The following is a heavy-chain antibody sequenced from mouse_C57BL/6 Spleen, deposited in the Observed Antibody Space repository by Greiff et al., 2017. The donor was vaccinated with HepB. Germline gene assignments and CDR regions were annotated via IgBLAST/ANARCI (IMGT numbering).Heavy chain of an antibody. V-gene: IGHV5-9-1*02. D-gene: IGHD2-5*01. J-gene: IGHJ4*01. CDR2: ISSGGDYI. CDR3: TREGYYSNFSMDY. Sequence: EVKLMESGEGLVKPGGSLKLSCAASGFTFSSYAMSWVRQTPEKRLEWVAYISSGGDYIYYADTVKGRFTVSRDNARNTLYLQMSSLKSEDTAMYYCTREGYYSNFSMDYWGQGTSVTVSS. CDR1: GFTFSSYA.